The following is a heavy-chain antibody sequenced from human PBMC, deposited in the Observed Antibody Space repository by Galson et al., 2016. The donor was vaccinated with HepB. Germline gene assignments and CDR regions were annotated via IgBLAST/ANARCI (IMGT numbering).Heavy chain of an antibody. D-gene: IGHD1/OR15-1a*01. V-gene: IGHV3-23*01. CDR1: GFTFSTYA. Sequence: SLRLSCAASGFTFSTYAMTWVRQAPGKGLEWVATISGSGGSIYYADSVKGRFTISRDNSKNTLFLQMNRLRDEDSALYYCAKGKWSWNTHFDYLGNGTRGTVSS. CDR2: ISGSGGSI. J-gene: IGHJ4*01. CDR3: AKGKWSWNTHFDY.